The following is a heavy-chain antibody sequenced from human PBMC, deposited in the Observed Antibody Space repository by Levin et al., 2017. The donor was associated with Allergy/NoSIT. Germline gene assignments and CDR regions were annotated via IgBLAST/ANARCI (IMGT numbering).Heavy chain of an antibody. V-gene: IGHV4-34*01. CDR3: ARSIAAAPGAWSSGWKGSRVGDYMDV. CDR2: INHSGST. Sequence: PSETLSLTCAVYGGSFSGYYWSWIRQPPGKGLEWIGEINHSGSTNYNPSLKSRVTISVDTSKNQFSLKLSSVTAADTAVYYCARSIAAAPGAWSSGWKGSRVGDYMDVWGKGTTVTVSS. D-gene: IGHD6-13*01. J-gene: IGHJ6*03. CDR1: GGSFSGYY.